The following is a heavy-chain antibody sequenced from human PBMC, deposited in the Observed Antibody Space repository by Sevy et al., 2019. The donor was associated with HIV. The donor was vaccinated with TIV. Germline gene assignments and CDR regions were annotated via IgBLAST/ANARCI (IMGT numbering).Heavy chain of an antibody. Sequence: GGSLRLSCAASGFTFSSFAMSWVRQAPGKGLEWVSGISGSAGNTYYADSVKGRFTISRANSKNTLYLQMNSLRADDTAVYYCAKGTAVRGLRSNWFAPWGQGTLVTVSS. J-gene: IGHJ5*02. CDR3: AKGTAVRGLRSNWFAP. V-gene: IGHV3-23*01. D-gene: IGHD6-19*01. CDR1: GFTFSSFA. CDR2: ISGSAGNT.